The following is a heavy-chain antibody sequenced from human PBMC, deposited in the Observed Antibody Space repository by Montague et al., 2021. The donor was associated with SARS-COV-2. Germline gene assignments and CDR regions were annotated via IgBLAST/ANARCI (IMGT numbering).Heavy chain of an antibody. CDR3: ARHSESRMTIFGVVNAQSWFDP. D-gene: IGHD3-3*01. CDR1: GGSISSSSYY. V-gene: IGHV4-39*01. J-gene: IGHJ5*02. Sequence: SETVSLTCTVSGGSISSSSYYWGWIRQPTGQGLVWCGSIFYSGSXYYTPSLKSRVTISVDTSKNLFSLKLSSVTAADMAVYYCARHSESRMTIFGVVNAQSWFDPWGQGTLVTVSS. CDR2: IFYSGSX.